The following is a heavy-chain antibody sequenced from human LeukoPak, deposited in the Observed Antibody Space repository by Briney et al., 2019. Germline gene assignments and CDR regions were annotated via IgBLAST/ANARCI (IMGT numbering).Heavy chain of an antibody. D-gene: IGHD2-8*01. J-gene: IGHJ4*02. CDR3: AKGSTKVYATEYYFDY. CDR2: ISGSGGST. CDR1: GFTFSSYA. Sequence: GGSLRLSCAASGFTFSSYAMSWVRQAPGKGLEWVSAISGSGGSTYYADSVKGRFTISRDNSKNTLYLQMNGLRAEDTAVYYCAKGSTKVYATEYYFDYWGQGTLVTVSS. V-gene: IGHV3-23*01.